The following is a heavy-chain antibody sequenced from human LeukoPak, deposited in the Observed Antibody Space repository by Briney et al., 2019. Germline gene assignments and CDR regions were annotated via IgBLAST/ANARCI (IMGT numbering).Heavy chain of an antibody. Sequence: PSETLSLTCAVYGGSFSGYYWSWIRQPPGKVLEWIGEINHSGSTNYNPSLKSRVTISVDTSKNQFSLKLSSVTAADTAVYYCARDGVNYYDISGYDIWGRGTLVTVSS. CDR3: ARDGVNYYDISGYDI. V-gene: IGHV4-34*01. CDR1: GGSFSGYY. CDR2: INHSGST. D-gene: IGHD3-22*01. J-gene: IGHJ4*02.